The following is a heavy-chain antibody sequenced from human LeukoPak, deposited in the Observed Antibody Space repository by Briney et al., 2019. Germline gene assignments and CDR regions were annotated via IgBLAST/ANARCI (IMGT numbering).Heavy chain of an antibody. Sequence: SETLSLTCTVSGGSISSSSYYWGWIRQPPGKGLEWIGSIYYSGSTYYNPSLKSRVTISVDTSKNQFSLKLSSVTAADTAVYYSVRGGVGDFDYWGQGTLVTVSS. CDR2: IYYSGST. CDR1: GGSISSSSYY. D-gene: IGHD3-10*01. CDR3: VRGGVGDFDY. J-gene: IGHJ4*02. V-gene: IGHV4-39*01.